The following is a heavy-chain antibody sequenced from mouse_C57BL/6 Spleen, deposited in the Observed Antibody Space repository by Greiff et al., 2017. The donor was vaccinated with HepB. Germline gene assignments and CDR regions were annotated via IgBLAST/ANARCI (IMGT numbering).Heavy chain of an antibody. V-gene: IGHV5-4*01. J-gene: IGHJ4*01. CDR1: GFTFSSYA. CDR3: ARDRAGGTPYYAMDY. CDR2: ISDGGSYT. D-gene: IGHD3-1*01. Sequence: EVKVVESGGGLVKPGGSLKLSCAASGFTFSSYAMSWVRQTPEKRLEWVATISDGGSYTYYPDNVKGRFTISRDNAKNNLYLQMSHLKSEDTAMYYCARDRAGGTPYYAMDYWGQGTSVTVSS.